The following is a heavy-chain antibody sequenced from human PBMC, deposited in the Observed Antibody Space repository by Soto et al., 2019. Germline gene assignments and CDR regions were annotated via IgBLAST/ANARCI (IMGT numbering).Heavy chain of an antibody. CDR3: ARGGHVVVVTAALDY. CDR2: VNPSGGHT. D-gene: IGHD2-21*02. CDR1: GDTFTDYY. V-gene: IGHV1-46*01. Sequence: QVQLMQSGAEVKKPGASVKVSCKASGDTFTDYYIHWVRQAPGQGLEWMGTVNPSGGHTTYAQHFLGRVTMTRDTSTSTLYMELTILMSDDAAVYYCARGGHVVVVTAALDYWGQGTLVTVSS. J-gene: IGHJ4*02.